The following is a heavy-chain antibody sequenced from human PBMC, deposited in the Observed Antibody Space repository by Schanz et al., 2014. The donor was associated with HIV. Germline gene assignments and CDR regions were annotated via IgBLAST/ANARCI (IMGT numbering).Heavy chain of an antibody. CDR1: GITLSNYA. Sequence: EVQLSESGGGLVKPGGSLRLSCTASGITLSNYAINWVRQAPGKGLEWVSALSGSGDSTYYTGSVKGRFTISRDNSKNTLYLQMNSLRAEDTAIYYCAKTSYGWYFDYWGQGTLVTVSS. V-gene: IGHV3-23*01. J-gene: IGHJ4*02. D-gene: IGHD6-19*01. CDR2: LSGSGDST. CDR3: AKTSYGWYFDY.